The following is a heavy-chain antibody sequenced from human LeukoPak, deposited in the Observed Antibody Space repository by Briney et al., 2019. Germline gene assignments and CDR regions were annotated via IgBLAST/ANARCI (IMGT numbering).Heavy chain of an antibody. Sequence: PGGSLRLSCAASGFTFSSYSMNWVRQAPGKGLEWVSYISSSSSTIYYADSVKGRFTISRDNSKNTLYLQMNSLRAEDTAVYYCAKDEAAGLLWFGELFRFDYWGQGTLVTVSS. CDR1: GFTFSSYS. CDR3: AKDEAAGLLWFGELFRFDY. CDR2: ISSSSSTI. V-gene: IGHV3-48*01. D-gene: IGHD3-10*01. J-gene: IGHJ4*02.